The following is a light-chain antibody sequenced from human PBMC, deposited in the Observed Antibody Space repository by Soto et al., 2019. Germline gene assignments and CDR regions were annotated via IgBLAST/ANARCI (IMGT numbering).Light chain of an antibody. V-gene: IGKV1-5*03. CDR2: RAS. CDR3: QQYDTFSFT. Sequence: DIQMTQSPSILPASIGDRVTITCRASRSVSDGLAWSQQRPGKAPKLLIYRASRLESGVPSRFSGSGSGTEFTLTISGLQPDDFASYYCQQYDTFSFTFGQGTKLEIK. J-gene: IGKJ2*01. CDR1: RSVSDG.